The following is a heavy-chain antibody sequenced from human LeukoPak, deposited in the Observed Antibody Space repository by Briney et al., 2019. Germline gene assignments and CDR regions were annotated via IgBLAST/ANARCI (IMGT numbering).Heavy chain of an antibody. V-gene: IGHV3-48*03. D-gene: IGHD3-10*02. CDR3: AELGITMIGGV. CDR2: ISSSGSTI. CDR1: GFTVNNAW. Sequence: GGSLRLSCAASGFTVNNAWMNWVRQAPGKGLEWVSYISSSGSTIYYADSVKGRFTISRDNAKNSLYLQMNSLRAEDTAVYYCAELGITMIGGVWGKGTTVTIPS. J-gene: IGHJ6*04.